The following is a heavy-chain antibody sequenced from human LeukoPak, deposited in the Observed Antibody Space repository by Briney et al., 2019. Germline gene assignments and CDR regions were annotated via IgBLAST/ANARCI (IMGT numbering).Heavy chain of an antibody. Sequence: GASVKVSCKASGYTFTGYYMHWVRQAPGQGLEWMGWINPNSGGTNYAQKFQGWVTMTRDTSISTAYMELSRLRSDDTAVYYCARDDCSGGSCPLDYWGQGTLVTVSS. V-gene: IGHV1-2*04. J-gene: IGHJ4*02. D-gene: IGHD2-15*01. CDR3: ARDDCSGGSCPLDY. CDR2: INPNSGGT. CDR1: GYTFTGYY.